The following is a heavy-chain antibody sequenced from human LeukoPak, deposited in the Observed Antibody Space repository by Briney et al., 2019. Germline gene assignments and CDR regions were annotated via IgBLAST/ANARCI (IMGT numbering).Heavy chain of an antibody. J-gene: IGHJ1*01. CDR1: GGTFSSYA. Sequence: GSSVKVSCKASGGTFSSYAISWVRQAPGQGLEWMGGIIPIFGTANYAQKFQGRVTITTDESTSTAYMELSSLRSEDTAVYYCARGPGLVVVGTEYFQHWGQGTLVTVSS. D-gene: IGHD3-22*01. CDR3: ARGPGLVVVGTEYFQH. CDR2: IIPIFGTA. V-gene: IGHV1-69*05.